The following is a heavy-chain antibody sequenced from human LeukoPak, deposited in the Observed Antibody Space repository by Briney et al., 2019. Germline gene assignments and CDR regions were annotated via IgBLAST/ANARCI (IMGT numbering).Heavy chain of an antibody. V-gene: IGHV1-8*03. J-gene: IGHJ4*02. CDR1: GYTFTSYD. D-gene: IGHD4-23*01. Sequence: ASVKVSCKASGYTFTSYDINWVRQATGQGLEWMGWMNPNSGNTGYAQKFQGRVTITRNTSISTAYMELSSLRSEGTAVYYCATATLYYGGFDYWGQGTLVTVSS. CDR2: MNPNSGNT. CDR3: ATATLYYGGFDY.